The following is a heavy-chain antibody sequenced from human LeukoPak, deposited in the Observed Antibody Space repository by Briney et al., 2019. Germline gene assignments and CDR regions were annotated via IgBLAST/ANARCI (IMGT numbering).Heavy chain of an antibody. V-gene: IGHV4-39*07. D-gene: IGHD3-22*01. J-gene: IGHJ6*02. CDR3: ARDSPIDSSGSYYYNMDV. CDR1: GGSISSSSYY. Sequence: SETLSLTCTVSGGSISSSSYYWGWIRQPPGKGLDWIGSIYYSGSTYYNPSLKSRVIISVDTSKNQFSLRLSSVTAADTAVYYCARDSPIDSSGSYYYNMDVWGQGTPVTVSS. CDR2: IYYSGST.